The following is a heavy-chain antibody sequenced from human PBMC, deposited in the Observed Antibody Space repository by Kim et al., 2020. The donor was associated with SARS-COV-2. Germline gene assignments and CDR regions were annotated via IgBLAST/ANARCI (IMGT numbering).Heavy chain of an antibody. CDR2: IYYSGST. J-gene: IGHJ3*02. CDR1: GGSISSYY. D-gene: IGHD3-22*01. Sequence: SETLSLTCTVSGGSISSYYWSWIRQPPGKGLEWIGYIYYSGSTNYNPSLKSRVTISVDTSKNQFSLKLSSVTAADTAVYYCARDYYYDSSGFAFDIWGQG. V-gene: IGHV4-59*01. CDR3: ARDYYYDSSGFAFDI.